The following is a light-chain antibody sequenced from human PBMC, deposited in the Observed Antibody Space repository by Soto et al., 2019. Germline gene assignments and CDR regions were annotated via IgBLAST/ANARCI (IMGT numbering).Light chain of an antibody. J-gene: IGLJ2*01. CDR1: SSNIGSNT. V-gene: IGLV1-44*01. CDR2: SSI. Sequence: QSVLTQPPSASGTPGQRVTISWSGSSSNIGSNTVNWYQKFPGTAPKLLIYSSILRPSGVPDRFSGSKSGTSASLAISGLQSEDEADYYCTAWDYSLNGVLFGGGTKVTVL. CDR3: TAWDYSLNGVL.